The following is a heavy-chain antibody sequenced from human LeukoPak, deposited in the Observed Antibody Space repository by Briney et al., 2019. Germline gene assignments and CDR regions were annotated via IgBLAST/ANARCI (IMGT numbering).Heavy chain of an antibody. V-gene: IGHV3-7*03. Sequence: TGGSLRLSCAASGFTFSSYWMSWVRQAPGKGLEWVANIKQDGSEKYYVDSVKGRFTISRDNSKNTLYLQMNSLRAEDTAVYYCAKEGGYGELSSYFDYWGQGTLVTVSS. J-gene: IGHJ4*02. CDR1: GFTFSSYW. CDR2: IKQDGSEK. CDR3: AKEGGYGELSSYFDY. D-gene: IGHD3-16*02.